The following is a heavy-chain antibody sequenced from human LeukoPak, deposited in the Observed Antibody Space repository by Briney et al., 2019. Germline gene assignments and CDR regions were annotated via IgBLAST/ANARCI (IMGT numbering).Heavy chain of an antibody. CDR2: IKQDGSAN. D-gene: IGHD6-13*01. Sequence: GGSLRLSCAASGFSFSTYWMSWVRQAPGKGLEWVANIKQDGSANYYVHSVKGRFTIPRDHAKTSLYLQMNSLRAEDTAVYYCARDHSSSWYGSWLYWGQGTLVTVSS. J-gene: IGHJ4*02. CDR3: ARDHSSSWYGSWLY. CDR1: GFSFSTYW. V-gene: IGHV3-7*04.